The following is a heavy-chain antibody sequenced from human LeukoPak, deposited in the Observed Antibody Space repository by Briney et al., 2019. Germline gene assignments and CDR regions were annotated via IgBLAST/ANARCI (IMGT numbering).Heavy chain of an antibody. D-gene: IGHD3-10*02. V-gene: IGHV3-48*03. CDR2: ISSSGSTI. Sequence: PGGSLRLSCAASGFTSSSYEMNWVRQAPGKGLEWVSYISSSGSTIYYADSVKGRFTISRDNAKNSLYLQMNSLRAEDTAVYYCAELDITMIGGVWGKGTTVTISS. J-gene: IGHJ6*04. CDR3: AELDITMIGGV. CDR1: GFTSSSYE.